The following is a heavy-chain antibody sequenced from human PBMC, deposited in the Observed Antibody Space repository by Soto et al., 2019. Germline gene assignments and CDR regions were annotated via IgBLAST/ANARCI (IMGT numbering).Heavy chain of an antibody. Sequence: QVQLQESGPGLVKPSETLSLTCTVSGGSVSSGNYYWSWIRQPPGKGLEWIGYIFYSVGSTNYNPSLKSRVTISIDTSKNHLSLKLSSVTAADTAVYYCARGPRRYFVLWGRGTLVTVSS. CDR3: ARGPRRYFVL. CDR1: GGSVSSGNYY. CDR2: IFYSVGST. J-gene: IGHJ2*01. V-gene: IGHV4-61*03.